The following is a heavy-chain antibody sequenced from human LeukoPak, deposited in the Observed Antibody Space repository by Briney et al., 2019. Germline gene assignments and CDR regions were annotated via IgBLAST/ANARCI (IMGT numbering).Heavy chain of an antibody. Sequence: ASVKVSCKASGGTFSSYAISWVRQAPGQGLEWMGGIIPIFGTANYAQKFQGRVTITADESTSTAYMELGSLRSEDTAVYYCARAGGYPRVYYFDYWGQGTLVTVSS. D-gene: IGHD5-18*01. CDR3: ARAGGYPRVYYFDY. CDR1: GGTFSSYA. CDR2: IIPIFGTA. V-gene: IGHV1-69*13. J-gene: IGHJ4*02.